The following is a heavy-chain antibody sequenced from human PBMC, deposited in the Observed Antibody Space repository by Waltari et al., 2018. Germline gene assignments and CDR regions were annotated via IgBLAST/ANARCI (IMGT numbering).Heavy chain of an antibody. CDR3: AKDEGARLAPTFGMDA. D-gene: IGHD6-6*01. Sequence: EMQLLESGGALVQPGGSLRLSCAASGFTFSTYTMNWVRQAPGKGLDWVAVMTASGLMDYGDSVKGRFTISRDNSKNTLYLQMYRLRVEDTARYYCAKDEGARLAPTFGMDAWGQGTTVIVSS. CDR2: MTASGLM. V-gene: IGHV3-23*01. CDR1: GFTFSTYT. J-gene: IGHJ6*02.